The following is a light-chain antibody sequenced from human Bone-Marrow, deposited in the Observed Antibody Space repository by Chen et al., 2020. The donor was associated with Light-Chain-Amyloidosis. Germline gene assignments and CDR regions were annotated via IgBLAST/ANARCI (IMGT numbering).Light chain of an antibody. CDR1: SLRNHY. Sequence: SELTQDPAGSVALGQTVRITCQGDSLRNHYASWFQLRPGQAPLLVIYGQNRRPSGIPDRFSGSSSGDTASLTITGAQAADEADYYCHSRDNSGKNLVLFAGGTKLTVL. CDR2: GQN. CDR3: HSRDNSGKNLVL. J-gene: IGLJ2*01. V-gene: IGLV3-19*01.